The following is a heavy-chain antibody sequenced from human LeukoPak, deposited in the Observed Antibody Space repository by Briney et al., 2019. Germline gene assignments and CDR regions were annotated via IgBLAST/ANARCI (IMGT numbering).Heavy chain of an antibody. D-gene: IGHD6-19*01. J-gene: IGHJ6*02. CDR2: ISWNSGSI. V-gene: IGHV3-9*01. CDR1: GFTFDDYA. Sequence: GRSLRLSCAASGFTFDDYAMPWVRHAPGKGLEWVSGISWNSGSIGYADSVKGRFTISRDNAKNSLYLQMNSLRAEDTALYYCAKSVSQWLVRAMDVWGQGTTVTVSS. CDR3: AKSVSQWLVRAMDV.